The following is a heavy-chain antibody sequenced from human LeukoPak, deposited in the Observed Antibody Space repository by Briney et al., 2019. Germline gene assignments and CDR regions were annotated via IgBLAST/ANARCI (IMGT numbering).Heavy chain of an antibody. Sequence: SETLSLTCTVSGGSISSSSYYWGWIRQPPGKGLEWIGSIYYSGSTYYNPSLKSRVTISVDTSKNQFSLKLSSVTAADTAVYYCARLSSGWKKEFDWGQGTLVTVSS. CDR2: IYYSGST. CDR1: GGSISSSSYY. CDR3: ARLSSGWKKEFD. J-gene: IGHJ4*02. V-gene: IGHV4-39*01. D-gene: IGHD6-19*01.